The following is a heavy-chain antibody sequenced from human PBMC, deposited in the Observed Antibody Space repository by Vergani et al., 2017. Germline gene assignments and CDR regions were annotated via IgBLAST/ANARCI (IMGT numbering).Heavy chain of an antibody. CDR2: ISYDGSNK. Sequence: QVQLVESGGGVVQPGRSLRLSCAASGFTFSSYAMHWVRQAPGKGLEWVAVISYDGSNKYYADSVKGRFTISRDNSKNTLYLQMNSLRAEDTAVYYCARVQGDIGVVPTVRGYMDVWGKGTTVTVSS. CDR3: ARVQGDIGVVPTVRGYMDV. V-gene: IGHV3-30-3*01. CDR1: GFTFSSYA. J-gene: IGHJ6*03. D-gene: IGHD2-2*01.